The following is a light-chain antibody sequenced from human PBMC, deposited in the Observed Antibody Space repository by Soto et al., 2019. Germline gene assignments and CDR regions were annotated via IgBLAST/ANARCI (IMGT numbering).Light chain of an antibody. Sequence: DIQMTQSPSSLSASVGDSVTITCRASQGIRSGLGWYQQKPGKAPKRLIDAASSLQSGVPSRFSGSGSGTEFTLIISSLQPEDFATYYCLQHNTYPLTFGGGTKVDIK. CDR2: AAS. CDR1: QGIRSG. J-gene: IGKJ4*01. CDR3: LQHNTYPLT. V-gene: IGKV1-17*01.